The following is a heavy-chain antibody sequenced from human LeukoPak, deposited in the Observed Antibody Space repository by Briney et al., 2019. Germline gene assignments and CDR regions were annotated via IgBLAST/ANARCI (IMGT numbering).Heavy chain of an antibody. CDR2: IYSGSST. V-gene: IGHV3-53*01. J-gene: IGHJ4*02. Sequence: GGSLRLSCAASGFTVSSNYMSWVRQAPGKGLEWVSVIYSGSSTYYADSVKGRFTISRDNSKNTLYLQMNSLRAEDTAVYYCARGSSSLVPADYWGQGTLVTVSS. CDR3: ARGSSSLVPADY. D-gene: IGHD6-13*01. CDR1: GFTVSSNY.